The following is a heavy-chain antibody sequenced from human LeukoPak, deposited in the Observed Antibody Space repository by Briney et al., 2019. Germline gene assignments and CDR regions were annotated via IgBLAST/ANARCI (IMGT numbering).Heavy chain of an antibody. J-gene: IGHJ4*02. CDR3: ARGGYSYGLYDY. Sequence: GGSLRLSCAASGFTFSSYSMNWVRQAPGKGLEWVSSISSSSSYIYYADSVKGRFTISRDNAKNPLYLQMNSLRAEDTAVYYCARGGYSYGLYDYWGQGTLVTVSS. V-gene: IGHV3-21*01. CDR2: ISSSSSYI. D-gene: IGHD5-18*01. CDR1: GFTFSSYS.